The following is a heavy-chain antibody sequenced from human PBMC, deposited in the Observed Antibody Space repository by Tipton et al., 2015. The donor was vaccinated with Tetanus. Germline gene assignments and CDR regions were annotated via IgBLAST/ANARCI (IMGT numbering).Heavy chain of an antibody. D-gene: IGHD6-19*01. V-gene: IGHV3-53*01. CDR2: IYSGGST. Sequence: SLRLSCAASGFTVSSNYMSWVRQAPGKGLEWVSVIYSGGSTYYADSVKGRFTISRDNSKNTLYLQMNSLGAEDTAVYYCARVVAVAGYYFDYWGQGTLVTVSS. CDR3: ARVVAVAGYYFDY. J-gene: IGHJ4*02. CDR1: GFTVSSNY.